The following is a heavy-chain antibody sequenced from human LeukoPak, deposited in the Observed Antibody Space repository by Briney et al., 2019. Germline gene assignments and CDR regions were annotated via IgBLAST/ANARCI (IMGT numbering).Heavy chain of an antibody. Sequence: PSETLSLTCTVSGGSISSYYWSWIRQPPGKGLEWIGYIYYSGSTNYNPSLKSRVTMSVDTSKNQFSLKLSSVTAAGTALYYCTRHEDTAMFNYYYYGVDVWGQGTTVTVSS. CDR1: GGSISSYY. D-gene: IGHD5-18*01. J-gene: IGHJ6*02. CDR3: TRHEDTAMFNYYYYGVDV. CDR2: IYYSGST. V-gene: IGHV4-59*08.